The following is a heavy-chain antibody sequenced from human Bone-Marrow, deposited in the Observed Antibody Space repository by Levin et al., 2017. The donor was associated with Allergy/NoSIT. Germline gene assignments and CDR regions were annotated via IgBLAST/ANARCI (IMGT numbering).Heavy chain of an antibody. D-gene: IGHD3-22*01. CDR1: GFTFSTYW. CDR2: INKDGSDK. CDR3: ARVFTTNSWLEDS. V-gene: IGHV3-7*01. Sequence: GESLKISCAASGFTFSTYWMSWVRQSPGKGLEWVANINKDGSDKFYLDSVKGRFTISRDNAKNSLYLQMNTLITEDTAFYYCARVFTTNSWLEDSWGQGTLVTVSS. J-gene: IGHJ4*02.